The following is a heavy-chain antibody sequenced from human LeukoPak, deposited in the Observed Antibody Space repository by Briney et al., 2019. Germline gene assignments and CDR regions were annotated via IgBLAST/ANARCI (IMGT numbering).Heavy chain of an antibody. J-gene: IGHJ5*02. D-gene: IGHD3-16*02. V-gene: IGHV3-11*04. CDR2: ISHSASTI. Sequence: KSGGSLRLSCAASGFTFSDYYMTWIRQAPGKGLEWVSSISHSASTIYYADSVKGRFTISRDNAKNSLSLQMNRLRADDTAVYYCARAGFMITFGGVISWGQGTLVTVSS. CDR3: ARAGFMITFGGVIS. CDR1: GFTFSDYY.